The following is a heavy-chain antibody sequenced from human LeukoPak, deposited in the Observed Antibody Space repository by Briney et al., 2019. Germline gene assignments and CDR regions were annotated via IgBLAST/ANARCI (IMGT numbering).Heavy chain of an antibody. CDR1: GYTFRNYG. Sequence: ASVTVSCKASGYTFRNYGITWVRQAPGQGLEWMGWISAYNGDTHYAHNLQGRVTMTTDTSTSTAYMELRSLRSDDTAVHYCARDPTNTSDYYAYFDYWGQGTLVTVSS. CDR2: ISAYNGDT. V-gene: IGHV1-18*01. CDR3: ARDPTNTSDYYAYFDY. D-gene: IGHD3-10*01. J-gene: IGHJ4*02.